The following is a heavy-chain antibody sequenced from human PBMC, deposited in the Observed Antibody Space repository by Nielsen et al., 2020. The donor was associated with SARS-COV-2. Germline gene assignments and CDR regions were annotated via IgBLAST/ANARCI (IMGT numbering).Heavy chain of an antibody. CDR3: ARQPRSIISNWFDP. CDR2: IDPTDSHT. Sequence: GGSLRLSCKASGFSFTNYWISWVRQMPGKGLEWMGNIDPTDSHTNYSPSFQGHVTISADKSTTTAYLQWSSLEASDSAMYYCARQPRSIISNWFDPWGQGTLVTVST. J-gene: IGHJ5*02. CDR1: GFSFTNYW. V-gene: IGHV5-10-1*01. D-gene: IGHD1-14*01.